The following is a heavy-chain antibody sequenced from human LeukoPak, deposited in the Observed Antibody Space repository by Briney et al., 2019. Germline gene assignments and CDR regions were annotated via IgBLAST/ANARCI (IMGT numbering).Heavy chain of an antibody. CDR1: GYTFTSYD. CDR3: ARGEKDVRGSHWYFDL. CDR2: MNPNSGNT. V-gene: IGHV1-8*03. J-gene: IGHJ2*01. D-gene: IGHD3-10*02. Sequence: ASVKVSCKASGYTFTSYDINWARQATGQGLEWMGWMNPNSGNTGYAQKFQGRVTITRNTSISTAYMELSSLRSEDTAVYYCARGEKDVRGSHWYFDLWGRGTLVTVSS.